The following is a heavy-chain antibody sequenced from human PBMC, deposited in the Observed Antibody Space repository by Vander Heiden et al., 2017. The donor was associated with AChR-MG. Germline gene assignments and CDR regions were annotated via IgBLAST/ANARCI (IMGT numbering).Heavy chain of an antibody. D-gene: IGHD1-1*01. CDR1: GFTFSGSA. Sequence: EVQLVESGGGLVQPGGSLKLSCAASGFTFSGSAMHWVRQASGKGLGWVGRIRSKANSYATAYAASVKGRFTISRDDSKNTAYLQMNSLKTEDTAVYYCTRHSSWNDGFDYWGQGTLVTVSS. V-gene: IGHV3-73*02. CDR2: IRSKANSYAT. J-gene: IGHJ4*02. CDR3: TRHSSWNDGFDY.